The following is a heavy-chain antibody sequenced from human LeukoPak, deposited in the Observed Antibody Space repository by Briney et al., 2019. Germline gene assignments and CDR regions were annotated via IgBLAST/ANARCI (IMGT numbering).Heavy chain of an antibody. V-gene: IGHV3-7*03. Sequence: GGSLRLSCAASGFTFTNFWMSWVRQARGKGLEWVANIKQGGSEKYYVDSVKGRFTISRDNAKNSLYLQMNSLRAEDTAVYYCARESVSRGFDYWGQGTLVTVSS. CDR2: IKQGGSEK. J-gene: IGHJ4*02. CDR1: GFTFTNFW. D-gene: IGHD3-10*01. CDR3: ARESVSRGFDY.